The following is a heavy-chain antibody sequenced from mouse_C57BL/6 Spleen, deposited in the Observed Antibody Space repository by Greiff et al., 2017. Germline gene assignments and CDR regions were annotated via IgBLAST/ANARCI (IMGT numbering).Heavy chain of an antibody. CDR1: GYSFTGYY. CDR2: INPSTGGT. Sequence: EVQLQQSGPELVKPGASVKISCKASGYSFTGYYMNWVKQSPEKSLEWIGEINPSTGGTTYNQKFKAKATLTVDKSSSTAYMQLKSLTSEDSAVYYWARRRYYGSSYPYAMDYWGQGTSVTVSS. CDR3: ARRRYYGSSYPYAMDY. V-gene: IGHV1-42*01. J-gene: IGHJ4*01. D-gene: IGHD1-1*01.